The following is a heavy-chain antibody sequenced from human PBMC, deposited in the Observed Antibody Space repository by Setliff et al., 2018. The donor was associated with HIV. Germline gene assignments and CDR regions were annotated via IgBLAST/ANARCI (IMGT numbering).Heavy chain of an antibody. V-gene: IGHV4-4*09. CDR2: RSTTGST. Sequence: SETLSLTCTVSGDSISSYFWSWIRQSPGKGLEWIGFRSTTGSTNYNPSLRSRVTISVDTSKNQFSLKVRYVTAADTAIYYCAREIWGQVAHVPYGMDVWGQGTTVTV. CDR3: AREIWGQVAHVPYGMDV. CDR1: GDSISSYF. D-gene: IGHD5-12*01. J-gene: IGHJ6*02.